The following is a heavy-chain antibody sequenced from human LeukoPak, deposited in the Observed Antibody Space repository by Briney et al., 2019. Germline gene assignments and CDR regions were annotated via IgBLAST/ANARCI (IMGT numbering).Heavy chain of an antibody. D-gene: IGHD5-18*01. CDR2: ISPTDYT. J-gene: IGHJ4*02. Sequence: GGSLRLSCAASGFTFSDFYMSWIRQAPGKGLEWLSYISPTDYTNYADSVKGRFTIYSDNAKTSMYLQMNSLRGEDTAVYFCARGTEYNYGPLDDWGQGTLVTVSS. CDR3: ARGTEYNYGPLDD. CDR1: GFTFSDFY. V-gene: IGHV3-11*06.